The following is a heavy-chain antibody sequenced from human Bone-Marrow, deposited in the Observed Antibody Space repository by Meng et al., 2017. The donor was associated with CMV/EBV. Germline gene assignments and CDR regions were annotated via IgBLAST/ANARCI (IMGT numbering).Heavy chain of an antibody. CDR3: ARDVGGSSGWDLGH. Sequence: GSLRLSCAVYGGSFSGYYWSWIRQPPGKGLEWIGYIHYSGSTSYNPSLKSRVTISVDTSKKQFYLKLSSVTTADTAVYYCARDVGGSSGWDLGHWGQGTLVTVSS. CDR2: IHYSGST. V-gene: IGHV4-59*01. CDR1: GGSFSGYY. J-gene: IGHJ4*02. D-gene: IGHD6-19*01.